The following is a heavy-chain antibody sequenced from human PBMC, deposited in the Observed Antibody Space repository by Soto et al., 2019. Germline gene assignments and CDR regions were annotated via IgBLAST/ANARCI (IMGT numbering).Heavy chain of an antibody. J-gene: IGHJ5*02. Sequence: ASVKVYCKASGYTFTGYYIHWVRQAPGQVLEWMGWINPNSVDTDSAQKLQGRVSMTGDPSISTAYMELSRLRSDDTAVFYWASVLCIHTTRSPLTCSAPWGKRTSVPVS. CDR2: INPNSVDT. D-gene: IGHD3-9*01. CDR1: GYTFTGYY. CDR3: ASVLCIHTTRSPLTCSAP. V-gene: IGHV1-2*02.